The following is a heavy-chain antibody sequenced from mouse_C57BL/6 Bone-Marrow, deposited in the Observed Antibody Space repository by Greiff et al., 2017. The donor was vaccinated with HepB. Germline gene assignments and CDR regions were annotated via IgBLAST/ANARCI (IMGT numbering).Heavy chain of an antibody. CDR1: GYTFTSYW. V-gene: IGHV1-72*01. J-gene: IGHJ3*01. CDR2: IDPNSGGT. Sequence: QVQLQQPGAELVKPGASVKLSCKASGYTFTSYWMHWVKQRPGRGLEWIGRIDPNSGGTKYNGKFKSKATLTVDKPSSTAYLPLSSLTSEDSAVYYCARGTAQATFAYWGQGTLVTVSA. D-gene: IGHD3-2*02. CDR3: ARGTAQATFAY.